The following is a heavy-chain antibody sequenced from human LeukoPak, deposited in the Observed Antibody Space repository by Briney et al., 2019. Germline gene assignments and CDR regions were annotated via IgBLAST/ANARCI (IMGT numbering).Heavy chain of an antibody. CDR2: IMPVLGTG. J-gene: IGHJ6*04. V-gene: IGHV1-69*06. Sequence: SVKVSCKASGGSLRRYVFAWVRQAPGQGLEWMGGIMPVLGTGSYAQGFQGRVTITADRSTSTAYMELRSLRPEDTALYYCAARDNGNDLLSYHGMDVWGNGTTVTVSS. CDR3: AARDNGNDLLSYHGMDV. CDR1: GGSLRRYV. D-gene: IGHD1-1*01.